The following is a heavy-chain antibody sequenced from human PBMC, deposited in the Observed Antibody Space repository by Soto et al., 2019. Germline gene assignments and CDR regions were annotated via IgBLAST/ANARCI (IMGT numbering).Heavy chain of an antibody. J-gene: IGHJ6*02. D-gene: IGHD4-17*01. V-gene: IGHV4-59*08. CDR1: SGPDRSHN. Sequence: QVQLQQSGPRLVKPSETLSLTCTVSSGPDRSHNWGWIRQPPGRGLEWIGYVYYTGDTAYNPSLRGRVTRPAXTXSNDISLTLNSVTAADTAVYYCVRQGIDYLHGLVDVWGQGTTVSVSS. CDR2: VYYTGDT. CDR3: VRQGIDYLHGLVDV.